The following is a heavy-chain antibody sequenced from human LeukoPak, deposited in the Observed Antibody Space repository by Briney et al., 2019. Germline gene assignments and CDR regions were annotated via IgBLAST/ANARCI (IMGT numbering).Heavy chain of an antibody. D-gene: IGHD3-22*01. CDR2: IKQDGGEN. CDR1: GFTFSSYW. Sequence: GGSLRLSCAASGFTFSSYWMAWVRQGPGKGLEWLATIKQDGGENYYVDSVKGRFTISRVNAKNSLYLQMNSLRAEDTAVYYCTRDGDTSGYSDWGQGTLVTVSS. V-gene: IGHV3-7*01. J-gene: IGHJ4*02. CDR3: TRDGDTSGYSD.